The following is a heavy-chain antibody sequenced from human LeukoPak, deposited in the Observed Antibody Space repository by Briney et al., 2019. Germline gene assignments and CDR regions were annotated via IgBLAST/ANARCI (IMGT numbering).Heavy chain of an antibody. V-gene: IGHV3-23*01. Sequence: GGSLRLSCAASGFTFSNYAMNWVRQAPGKGLEWVSSISGSSGSTNYADSVKGRFTISRDNSKNTLYLQMNSLRAEDTAVYYCAKGGGSTWLFDYWGQGTLVTVSS. CDR1: GFTFSNYA. CDR3: AKGGGSTWLFDY. CDR2: ISGSSGST. D-gene: IGHD6-13*01. J-gene: IGHJ4*02.